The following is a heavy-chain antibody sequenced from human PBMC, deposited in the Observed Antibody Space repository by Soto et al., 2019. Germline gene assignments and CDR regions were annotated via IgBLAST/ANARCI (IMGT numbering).Heavy chain of an antibody. D-gene: IGHD3-22*01. CDR2: IFSNDEK. CDR3: ARILMEGGYRPNYYYYYGMDV. CDR1: GFSLSNARMG. V-gene: IGHV2-26*01. Sequence: QVTLKESGPVLVKPTETLTLTCTVSGFSLSNARMGVSWIRQPPGKALEWLAHIFSNDEKSYSTSLKSRLTISKDTSKSQLVLTMTNMDPVDTATYYCARILMEGGYRPNYYYYYGMDVWGQGTTVTVSS. J-gene: IGHJ6*02.